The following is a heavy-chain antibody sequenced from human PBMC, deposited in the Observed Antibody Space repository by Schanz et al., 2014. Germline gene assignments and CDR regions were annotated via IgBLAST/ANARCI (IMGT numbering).Heavy chain of an antibody. D-gene: IGHD3-3*01. CDR3: AREMGRRFFDYNYGMDV. CDR2: INPNEGI. CDR1: GFSFRKSAM. Sequence: QVYLVESGGDLVKPGGSLRLSCAASGFSFRKSAMSWVRQAPGKGLEWIGEINPNEGIHHNPSLKSRVAISVDMSKNQFSLKMSSLTAADTATYYCAREMGRRFFDYNYGMDVWGQGTSVTVS. J-gene: IGHJ6*02. V-gene: IGHV4-4*02.